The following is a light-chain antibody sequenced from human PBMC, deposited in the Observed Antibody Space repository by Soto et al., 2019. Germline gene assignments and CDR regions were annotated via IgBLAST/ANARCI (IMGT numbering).Light chain of an antibody. CDR1: QSVSNN. J-gene: IGKJ2*01. V-gene: IGKV3-15*01. CDR3: LQYNNWPPRHT. CDR2: GAS. Sequence: EIVMTQSPAILSVSPGERATLSCRASQSVSNNLAWYQQKPGQAPRLLMYGASTRATGVPARFSGSGSGTEFTLTISSLQAEDFAVDDCLQYNNWPPRHTFGQGTKLEIK.